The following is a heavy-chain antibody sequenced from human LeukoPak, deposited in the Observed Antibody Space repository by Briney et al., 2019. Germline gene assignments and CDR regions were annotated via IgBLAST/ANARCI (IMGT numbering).Heavy chain of an antibody. J-gene: IGHJ4*02. CDR2: IYYSGST. V-gene: IGHV4-59*12. CDR1: GGSISSYY. D-gene: IGHD3-10*01. Sequence: SETLSLTCTVSGGSISSYYWNWIRQPPGKGLEWIGYIYYSGSTNHNPSLKSRVTISVDTSKNQFSLKLNSVTAADTAVYYCARESWRGYFDPWGQGTLVTVSS. CDR3: ARESWRGYFDP.